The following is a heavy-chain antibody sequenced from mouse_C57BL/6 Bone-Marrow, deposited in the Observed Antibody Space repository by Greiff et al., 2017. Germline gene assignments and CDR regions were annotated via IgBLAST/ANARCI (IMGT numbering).Heavy chain of an antibody. CDR3: TGGGLRRRAWFAY. D-gene: IGHD2-4*01. CDR2: IYPGNSDT. J-gene: IGHJ3*01. Sequence: VQLQQSGTVLARPGASVKMSCKTSGYTFTSYWMHWVKQRPGQGLEWIGAIYPGNSDTSYNQKFKGKAKLTAVTSASTAYMELSSLTNEDSAVYYCTGGGLRRRAWFAYWGQGTLVTVSA. V-gene: IGHV1-5*01. CDR1: GYTFTSYW.